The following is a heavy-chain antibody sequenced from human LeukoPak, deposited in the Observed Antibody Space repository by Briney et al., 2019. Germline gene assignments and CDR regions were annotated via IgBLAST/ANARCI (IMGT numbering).Heavy chain of an antibody. CDR3: ESGIAVAGLDY. CDR2: IYYSGST. D-gene: IGHD6-19*01. Sequence: PSETLSLTCTVSGGSISSYYWSWIRQPPGKGLEWIGYIYYSGSTNYNPSLKSRVTISVDTSKNQFSLKLSSVTAADTAVYYCESGIAVAGLDYWGQGTLVTVSS. V-gene: IGHV4-59*01. J-gene: IGHJ4*02. CDR1: GGSISSYY.